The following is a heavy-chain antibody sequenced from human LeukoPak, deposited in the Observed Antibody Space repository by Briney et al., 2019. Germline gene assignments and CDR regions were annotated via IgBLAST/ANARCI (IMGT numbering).Heavy chain of an antibody. CDR2: INEDGSTT. Sequence: GGSLRLSCAASGFTFSNYWMSWVRQAPGKGLEWVANINEDGSTTYYVDSAKGRFTISRYNANTSLYLQMDSLRAEDTAVYYCARNPAKVFPAVYWGQGILVTVSS. V-gene: IGHV3-7*01. CDR3: ARNPAKVFPAVY. D-gene: IGHD2-2*01. CDR1: GFTFSNYW. J-gene: IGHJ4*02.